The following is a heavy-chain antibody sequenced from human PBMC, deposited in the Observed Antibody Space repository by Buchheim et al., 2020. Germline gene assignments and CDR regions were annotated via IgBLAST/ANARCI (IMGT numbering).Heavy chain of an antibody. CDR2: ISSSSSYI. J-gene: IGHJ6*02. CDR3: ARDLPTYYDFWSGYYPYYYGMDV. V-gene: IGHV3-21*01. D-gene: IGHD3-3*01. Sequence: EVQLVESGGGLVKPGGSLRLSCAASGFTFSSYSMNWVRQAPGKGLEWVSSISSSSSYIYYADSVKGRFTISRDNAKNSLDLQMNSLRAEDTAVYYCARDLPTYYDFWSGYYPYYYGMDVWGQGTT. CDR1: GFTFSSYS.